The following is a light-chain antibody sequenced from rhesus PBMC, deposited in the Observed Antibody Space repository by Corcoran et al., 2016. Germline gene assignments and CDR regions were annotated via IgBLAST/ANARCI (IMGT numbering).Light chain of an antibody. CDR3: QHGYGTPFT. CDR1: QGISSW. Sequence: DIQMTQSPSSLSASVGDRVTITCRASQGISSWLAWYQQKPGKAPKLLIYKASTLQSGVPSRFSGSGSGTDYTFTISSLQPEDVATYYCQHGYGTPFTFGPGTKLDIK. V-gene: IGKV1-18*01. J-gene: IGKJ3*01. CDR2: KAS.